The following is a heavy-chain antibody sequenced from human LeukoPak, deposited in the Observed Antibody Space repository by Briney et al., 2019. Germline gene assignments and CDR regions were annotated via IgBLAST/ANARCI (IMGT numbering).Heavy chain of an antibody. D-gene: IGHD5-12*01. J-gene: IGHJ5*02. Sequence: PGGSLRLSCAASGFTFSSYAMHWVRQAPGKGLEWVAVISYDGSNKYYADSVKGRFTISRDNSKNTLYLQMNSLRAEDTAVYYCARDWPGGYSGYDWWFDPWGQGTLITVSS. V-gene: IGHV3-30*04. CDR2: ISYDGSNK. CDR3: ARDWPGGYSGYDWWFDP. CDR1: GFTFSSYA.